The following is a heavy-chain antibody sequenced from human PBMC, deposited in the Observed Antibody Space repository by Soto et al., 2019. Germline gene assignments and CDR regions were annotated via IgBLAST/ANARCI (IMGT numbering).Heavy chain of an antibody. J-gene: IGHJ4*02. D-gene: IGHD6-19*01. V-gene: IGHV2-5*02. CDR3: AQAQRPSGWSPRGTYFDY. CDR1: GFSLSTSGVG. Sequence: QITLKESGPTLVKPTQTLTLTCTFSGFSLSTSGVGVGWIRQPPGKALEWLALIYWDDDKRYSPSLKSRLTNTKATSKNLVVRKMTNMDPVDTPTYYCAQAQRPSGWSPRGTYFDYWGQGTLVTVSS. CDR2: IYWDDDK.